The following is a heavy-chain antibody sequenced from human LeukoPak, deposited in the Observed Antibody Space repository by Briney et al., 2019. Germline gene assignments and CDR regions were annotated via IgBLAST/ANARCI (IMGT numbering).Heavy chain of an antibody. V-gene: IGHV3-23*01. CDR3: ARDTYYDFWSGLLRAYGMDV. D-gene: IGHD3-3*01. CDR1: GLTFSSYA. J-gene: IGHJ6*02. Sequence: PGGSLRLSCAASGLTFSSYAMNWVRQASGKGLEWVSGITDNGRKTYYADSVKGRFTISRDNSKNTLYLQMNSLRAEDTAVYYCARDTYYDFWSGLLRAYGMDVWGQGTTVTVSS. CDR2: ITDNGRKT.